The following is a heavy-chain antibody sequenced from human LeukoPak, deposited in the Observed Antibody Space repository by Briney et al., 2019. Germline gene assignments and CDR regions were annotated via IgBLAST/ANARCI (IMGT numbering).Heavy chain of an antibody. CDR3: AKKWGVGTTTLDYFDY. CDR1: GFTFSSYA. J-gene: IGHJ4*02. D-gene: IGHD1-26*01. V-gene: IGHV3-23*01. Sequence: GGSLRLSCAASGFTFSSYAMSWVRQAPGKGLEWVSGISGSAGSTYYADSVKGRFTISRDNSKNTLYLQMNSLTDDDTAVYYCAKKWGVGTTTLDYFDYWGQGTLVTVSS. CDR2: ISGSAGST.